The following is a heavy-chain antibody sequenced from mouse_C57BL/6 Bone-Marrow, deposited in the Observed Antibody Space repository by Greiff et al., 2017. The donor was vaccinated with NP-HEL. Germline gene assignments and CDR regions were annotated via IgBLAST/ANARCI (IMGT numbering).Heavy chain of an antibody. J-gene: IGHJ2*01. V-gene: IGHV14-4*01. D-gene: IGHD6-1*01. CDR3: TTPPFLQHLFDY. Sequence: EVQRVESGAELVRPGASVKLSCTASGFNIKDDYMHWVKQRPEQGLEWIGWIDPENGDTEYASKFQGKATITADTSANTDYLQLSSLTSEDTAVYYCTTPPFLQHLFDYWGQGTTLTVSS. CDR2: IDPENGDT. CDR1: GFNIKDDY.